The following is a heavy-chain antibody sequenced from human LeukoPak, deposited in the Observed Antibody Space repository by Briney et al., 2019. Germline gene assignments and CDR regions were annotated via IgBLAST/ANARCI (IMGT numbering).Heavy chain of an antibody. J-gene: IGHJ4*02. V-gene: IGHV3-21*01. CDR2: ISSSSSYI. Sequence: GGSLRLSCAASGFTFSSYSMNWVRQAPGKGLEWVSSISSSSSYIYYADSVKGRFTISRDNAKNSLYLKMNSLRAEDTAVYYCARPETPDYYDSSGYYDFDYWGQGTLVTVSS. CDR3: ARPETPDYYDSSGYYDFDY. D-gene: IGHD3-22*01. CDR1: GFTFSSYS.